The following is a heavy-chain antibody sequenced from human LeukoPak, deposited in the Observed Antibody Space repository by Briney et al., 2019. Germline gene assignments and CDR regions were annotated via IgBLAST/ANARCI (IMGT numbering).Heavy chain of an antibody. D-gene: IGHD1-1*01. J-gene: IGHJ3*02. V-gene: IGHV3-21*01. CDR1: GFTFSSYS. CDR3: ARDTGTTGGPDAFDI. CDR2: ISSSSSYI. Sequence: TGGSLRLSCAASGFTFSSYSMNWVRQAPGKGLEWVSSISSSSSYIYYADSVKGRFTISRDNAKNSLYLQMNSPRAEDTAVYYCARDTGTTGGPDAFDIWGQGTMVTVSS.